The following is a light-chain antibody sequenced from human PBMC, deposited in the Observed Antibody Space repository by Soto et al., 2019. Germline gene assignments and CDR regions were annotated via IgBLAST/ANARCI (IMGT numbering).Light chain of an antibody. V-gene: IGKV1-39*01. CDR1: QSISRH. J-gene: IGKJ5*01. CDR3: QQTYSTPQP. Sequence: DIQVTQSPSYLSASVGDRVTITCRASQSISRHLNWYQQKPGKAPKLLINIASSLQSGVPSRFSGSGSGTDFTLTISNVQPEDFATYYCQQTYSTPQPFGQGTRLEIK. CDR2: IAS.